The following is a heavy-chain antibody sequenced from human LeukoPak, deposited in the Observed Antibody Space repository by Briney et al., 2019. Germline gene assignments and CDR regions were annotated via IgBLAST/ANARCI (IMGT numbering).Heavy chain of an antibody. V-gene: IGHV3-30-3*01. Sequence: TGGSLRLSCAASGFPFNDYAMHWVRQAPGKGLEWVAVISFDGGNEYYTDSVKGRFIISRDNSKNTLYLQMNSLRAEDTAVYYCAREGLQDYFDYWGQGTLVTVSS. CDR3: AREGLQDYFDY. CDR1: GFPFNDYA. D-gene: IGHD4-11*01. CDR2: ISFDGGNE. J-gene: IGHJ4*02.